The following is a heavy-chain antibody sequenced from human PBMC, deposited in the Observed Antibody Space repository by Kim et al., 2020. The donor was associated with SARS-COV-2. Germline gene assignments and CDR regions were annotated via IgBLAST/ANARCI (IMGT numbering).Heavy chain of an antibody. CDR2: ISSGSSHI. D-gene: IGHD1-7*01. V-gene: IGHV3-21*05. Sequence: GGSLRLSCTASGFTFSHYDMNWVRQAPGKGLEWVSYISSGSSHIYYADSVKGRFTISRDNTKNSLYLQMNSLRGEDTAVFYCVRDSPVGGQLELPLWGQGTVVTVSS. CDR1: GFTFSHYD. J-gene: IGHJ3*01. CDR3: VRDSPVGGQLELPL.